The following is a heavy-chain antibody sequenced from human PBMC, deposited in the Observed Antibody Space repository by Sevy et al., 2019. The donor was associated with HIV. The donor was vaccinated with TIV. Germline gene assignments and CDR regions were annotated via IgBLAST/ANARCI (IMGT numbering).Heavy chain of an antibody. CDR2: INTLSDTI. D-gene: IGHD6-19*01. V-gene: IGHV3-48*01. J-gene: IGHJ4*02. Sequence: GGSLRLSCTASGFTFRRNSMNWVRQAPGKGLEWLAYINTLSDTIKYADSVKGRFTISRDNAKNSLYLQMNSLRVEDTAVYYCARDASVAAYYFDFWGLGTLVTVSS. CDR1: GFTFRRNS. CDR3: ARDASVAAYYFDF.